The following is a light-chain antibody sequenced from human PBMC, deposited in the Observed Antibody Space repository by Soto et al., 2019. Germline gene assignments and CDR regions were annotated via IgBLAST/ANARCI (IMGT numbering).Light chain of an antibody. CDR2: GAS. J-gene: IGKJ1*01. Sequence: EIVMTQSPATLSVSPGERATLSCRASQSLSSNLAWYQQKPGQAPRLLIYGASTRATGIPARFSGSGSGTEFTLNISSLQSEDFAVYYCQQYNNWPRTFGQGTKVEIK. CDR3: QQYNNWPRT. V-gene: IGKV3-15*01. CDR1: QSLSSN.